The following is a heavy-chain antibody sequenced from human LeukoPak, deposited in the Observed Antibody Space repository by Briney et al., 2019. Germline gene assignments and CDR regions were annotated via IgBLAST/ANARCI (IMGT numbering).Heavy chain of an antibody. CDR2: INHSGST. J-gene: IGHJ4*02. V-gene: IGHV4-34*01. CDR1: GGSFSGYY. CDR3: ASVQLERPGDY. D-gene: IGHD1-1*01. Sequence: KTSETLSLTCAVYGGSFSGYYWSWIRQPPGKGLEWIGEINHSGSTNYNPSLKSRVTISVDTSKNQFSLKLSSVTAADTAVYYCASVQLERPGDYWGQGTLVTVSS.